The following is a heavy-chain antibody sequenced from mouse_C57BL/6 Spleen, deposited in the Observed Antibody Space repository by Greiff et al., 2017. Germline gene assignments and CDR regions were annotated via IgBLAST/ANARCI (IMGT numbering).Heavy chain of an antibody. D-gene: IGHD2-4*01. CDR1: GISITTGNYR. CDR3: ARGDDYDGWFAY. J-gene: IGHJ3*01. Sequence: EVQLQQSGPGLVKPSQTVFLTCTVTGISITTGNYRWSWIRQFPGNKLEWIGYIYYSGTITYNPSLTSRTTITRDTPKNQFFLEMNSLTAEDTATYYCARGDDYDGWFAYWGQGTLVTVSA. CDR2: IYYSGTI. V-gene: IGHV3-5*01.